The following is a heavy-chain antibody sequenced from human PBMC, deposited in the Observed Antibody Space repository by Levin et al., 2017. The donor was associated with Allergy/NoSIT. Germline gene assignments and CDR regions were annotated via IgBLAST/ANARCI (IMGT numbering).Heavy chain of an antibody. J-gene: IGHJ4*02. CDR1: GFTFSSYT. CDR3: AKNSSANYFDY. V-gene: IGHV3-23*01. D-gene: IGHD6-19*01. CDR2: ISGSGGGT. Sequence: LPGGSLRLSCAASGFTFSSYTTNWVRQAPGKGLEWLSSISGSGGGTFYADSVKGRFTISRDFSKNTIYLQMNSLISDDTAVYYCAKNSSANYFDYWGQGTLVTVSS.